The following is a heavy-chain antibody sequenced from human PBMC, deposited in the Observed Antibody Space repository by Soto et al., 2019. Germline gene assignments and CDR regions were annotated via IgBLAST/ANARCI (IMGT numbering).Heavy chain of an antibody. J-gene: IGHJ5*02. CDR1: GGSISSSNW. Sequence: SETLSLTCAVSGGSISSSNWWSWVRQPPGKGLEWIGEIYHSGSTNYNPSLKSRVTISVDKSKNQFSPKLNSVTAADTAVYYCASCSSSWYTRWFDPWGQGTLVTVS. V-gene: IGHV4-4*02. D-gene: IGHD6-13*01. CDR2: IYHSGST. CDR3: ASCSSSWYTRWFDP.